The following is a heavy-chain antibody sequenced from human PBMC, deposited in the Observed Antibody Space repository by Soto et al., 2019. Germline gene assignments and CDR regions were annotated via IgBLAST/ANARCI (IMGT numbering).Heavy chain of an antibody. CDR2: INWNGGST. CDR3: ARAYQVAGAIPYYYYMDV. J-gene: IGHJ6*03. Sequence: GGSLRLSCAASGLTFDDYGMSWVRQAPGKGLEWVSGINWNGGSTGYADSVKGRFTISRDNAKNSLYLQMNSLRAEDTALYHCARAYQVAGAIPYYYYMDVWGKGTTVTVSS. V-gene: IGHV3-20*01. CDR1: GLTFDDYG. D-gene: IGHD6-19*01.